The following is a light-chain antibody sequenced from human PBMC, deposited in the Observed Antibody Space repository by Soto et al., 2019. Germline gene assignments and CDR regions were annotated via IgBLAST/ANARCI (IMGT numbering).Light chain of an antibody. Sequence: EIVMRQSPATLSVSPGERATLSCRASQSVSSNLVWYQQKPGQAPRLLIYGASTRATGIPARFSGSGSGTEFTLTISSLQSEDFAVYYCQQRSNWPITFGQGTRLEIK. CDR3: QQRSNWPIT. J-gene: IGKJ5*01. CDR1: QSVSSN. V-gene: IGKV3-15*01. CDR2: GAS.